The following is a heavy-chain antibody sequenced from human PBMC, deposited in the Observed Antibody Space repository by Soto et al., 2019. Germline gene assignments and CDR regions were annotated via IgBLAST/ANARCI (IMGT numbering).Heavy chain of an antibody. Sequence: QVQLVESGGGVVQPGRSLRLSCAASGFTFSSYGMHWVRQAPGKGLEWVAVIWYDGSNKYYADYVKGRFTISRDNSKNTLYLQINSLRVEDTAVYYCARGFFDYYYGMDVWGQGTTVTVSS. CDR2: IWYDGSNK. CDR1: GFTFSSYG. CDR3: ARGFFDYYYGMDV. D-gene: IGHD3-3*01. J-gene: IGHJ6*02. V-gene: IGHV3-33*01.